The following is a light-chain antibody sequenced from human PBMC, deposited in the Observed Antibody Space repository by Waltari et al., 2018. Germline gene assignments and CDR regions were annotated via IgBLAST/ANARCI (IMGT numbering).Light chain of an antibody. Sequence: QLVLTQSPSASASRGASVNRTCSLSSGHSNYVIAWHQQQPEKGPRYLMKVKSDGSHSKGDGLPARFSGSSSGAERNLTISRLQSEDEADYYCHTWGTGGDWVFGGGTKLPVL. CDR1: SGHSNYV. V-gene: IGLV4-69*02. CDR3: HTWGTGGDWV. J-gene: IGLJ3*02. CDR2: VKSDGSH.